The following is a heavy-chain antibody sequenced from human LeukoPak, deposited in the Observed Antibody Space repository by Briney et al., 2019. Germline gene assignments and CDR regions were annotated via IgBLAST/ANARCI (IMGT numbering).Heavy chain of an antibody. Sequence: PSETLSLTCAVYGGSFSGYYWSWIRQPPGKGLEWIGEINHSGSTNYNPSLKSRVTISVDTSKNQFSLKLSSVTAADTAVYYCARDSSRGSSGWYWFDYWGQGTLVTVSS. CDR1: GGSFSGYY. CDR3: ARDSSRGSSGWYWFDY. J-gene: IGHJ4*02. V-gene: IGHV4-34*01. D-gene: IGHD6-19*01. CDR2: INHSGST.